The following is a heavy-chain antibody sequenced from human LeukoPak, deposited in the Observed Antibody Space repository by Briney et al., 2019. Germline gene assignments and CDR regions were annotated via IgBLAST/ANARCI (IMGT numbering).Heavy chain of an antibody. CDR1: GGSISSGGYY. CDR2: IYYSGST. Sequence: SETLSLTCTVSGGSISSGGYYWSWIRQHPGKGLEWIGYIYYSGSTYYNPSLESRVTISVDTSKNQFSLKLSSVTAADTAVYYCARAPYHDRFLEWLSPNNWFDPWGQGTLVTVSS. V-gene: IGHV4-31*03. D-gene: IGHD3-3*01. CDR3: ARAPYHDRFLEWLSPNNWFDP. J-gene: IGHJ5*02.